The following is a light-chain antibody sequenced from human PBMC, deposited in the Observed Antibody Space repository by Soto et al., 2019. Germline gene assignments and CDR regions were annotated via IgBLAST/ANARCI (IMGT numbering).Light chain of an antibody. J-gene: IGKJ1*01. CDR1: QSISSW. CDR3: QQYNSYPWT. V-gene: IGKV1-5*01. Sequence: DIHMTQSPSSLSASVGYRVTITCRASQSISSWLAWYQQKPGKAPKLLIYDASSLESGVPSRFSGSGSGTEFTLTISSLQPDDFATYYCQQYNSYPWTFGQGTKVDIK. CDR2: DAS.